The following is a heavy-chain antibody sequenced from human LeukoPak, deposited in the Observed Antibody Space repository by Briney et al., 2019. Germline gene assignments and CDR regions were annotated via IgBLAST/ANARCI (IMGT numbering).Heavy chain of an antibody. CDR3: ATDTRSAAAGNLFDY. D-gene: IGHD6-13*01. J-gene: IGHJ4*02. CDR1: GYTLTELS. V-gene: IGHV1-24*01. Sequence: ASVKVSCKVSGYTLTELSMHWVRQAPGKGLEWIGGFDPEDGETIYAQKFQGRVTMTEDTSTDTAYMELSSLRSEDTAVYYCATDTRSAAAGNLFDYWGQGTLVTVSS. CDR2: FDPEDGET.